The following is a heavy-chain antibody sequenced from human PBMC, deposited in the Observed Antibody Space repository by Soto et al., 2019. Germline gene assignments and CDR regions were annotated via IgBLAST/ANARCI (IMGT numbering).Heavy chain of an antibody. CDR1: GFTFSSYG. Sequence: GGSLRLSWTASGFTFSSYGMGWGLQAPGKGLQWVSTVRGDGGQTHYTDSVKGRFSISRDNSKNTVYLQMDSLRAEDTAIYFCARDVGLDSNDFYAYWGQGTQVTVSS. V-gene: IGHV3-23*01. D-gene: IGHD3-9*01. CDR3: ARDVGLDSNDFYAY. J-gene: IGHJ4*02. CDR2: VRGDGGQT.